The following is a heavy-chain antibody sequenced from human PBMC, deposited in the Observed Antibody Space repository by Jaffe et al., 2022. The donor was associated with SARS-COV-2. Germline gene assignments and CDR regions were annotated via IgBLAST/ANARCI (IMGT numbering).Heavy chain of an antibody. CDR1: GGSFSGYY. Sequence: QVQLQQWGAGLLKPSETLSLTCAVYGGSFSGYYWSWIRQPPGKGLEWIGEINHSGSTNYNPSLKSRVTISVDTSKNQFSLKLSSVTAADTAVYYCARGQRITGNPYRINYYGMDVWGQGTTVTVSS. V-gene: IGHV4-34*01. CDR2: INHSGST. D-gene: IGHD1-20*01. CDR3: ARGQRITGNPYRINYYGMDV. J-gene: IGHJ6*02.